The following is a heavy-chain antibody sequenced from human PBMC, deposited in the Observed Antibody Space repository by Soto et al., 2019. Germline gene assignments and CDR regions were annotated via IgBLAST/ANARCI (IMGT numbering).Heavy chain of an antibody. CDR2: INSDGSTT. CDR3: AKDLGRNNWGG. D-gene: IGHD1-1*01. J-gene: IGHJ4*02. Sequence: EVQLVESGGGLVQPGGSLRLSCAASGFTFSSYWMHWVRQAPGKGLVWVSRINSDGSTTHYEDSVNGRFTISRDNAKNTLYLLLNSLRAEDTAVYYCAKDLGRNNWGGWGQGTLVTVSS. CDR1: GFTFSSYW. V-gene: IGHV3-74*01.